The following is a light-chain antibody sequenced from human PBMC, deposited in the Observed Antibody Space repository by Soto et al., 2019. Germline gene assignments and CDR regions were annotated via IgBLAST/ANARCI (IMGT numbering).Light chain of an antibody. V-gene: IGKV1-39*01. CDR3: QQSYSTSWT. CDR1: QTISTY. CDR2: AAS. Sequence: DIQMTQSPSSLSASVGDRVTITCRASQTISTYLNWYQQKPGKAPNLLIYAASSLQSGVPPRFSGGGSGTDFTLTISSLQPEDSATYFCQQSYSTSWTFGQGTKVEIK. J-gene: IGKJ1*01.